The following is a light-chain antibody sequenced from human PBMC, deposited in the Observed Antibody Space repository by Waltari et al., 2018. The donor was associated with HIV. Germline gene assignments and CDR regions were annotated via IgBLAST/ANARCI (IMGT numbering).Light chain of an antibody. CDR2: DAS. Sequence: ETVLTQSPGTLSLSPGETATLSCRLSQSATKNYLDWYQPKPGQAPRLLIYDASRRATGIPDRFSGMGSGTDFTLTISRLEPDDFAVYYCQRYGGSPLTFGGGTKVEIK. V-gene: IGKV3-20*01. CDR1: QSATKNY. J-gene: IGKJ4*01. CDR3: QRYGGSPLT.